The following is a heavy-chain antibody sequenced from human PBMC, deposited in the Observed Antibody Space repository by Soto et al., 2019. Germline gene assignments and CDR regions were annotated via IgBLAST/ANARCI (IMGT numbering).Heavy chain of an antibody. V-gene: IGHV5-51*01. CDR2: IYPDDSKI. CDR1: GYDFYGFW. D-gene: IGHD2-15*01. J-gene: IGHJ4*02. CDR3: ARYGGRTFSEPQFDY. Sequence: PVESLKISCNGSGYDFYGFWIVWVRQMAWKGLEWMGTIYPDDSKIRYSPSFQGQVTISADKSISTAYLQWNSLKASDTAMYYCARYGGRTFSEPQFDYWGQGTLVTVSS.